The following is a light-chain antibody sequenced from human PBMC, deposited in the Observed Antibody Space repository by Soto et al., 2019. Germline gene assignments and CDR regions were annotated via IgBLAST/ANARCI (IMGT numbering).Light chain of an antibody. CDR2: GAV. CDR3: QQYYAWPRT. V-gene: IGKV3-15*01. CDR1: QSVGGD. Sequence: EIMMTQSPVTLSVSPGERATLSCRASQSVGGDLAWYQQIPGQAPRLLIYGAVTRATGVAARFSGGGSGTEFTLTVDSLQSEDLAIYYCQQYYAWPRTFGQGTKLEI. J-gene: IGKJ2*01.